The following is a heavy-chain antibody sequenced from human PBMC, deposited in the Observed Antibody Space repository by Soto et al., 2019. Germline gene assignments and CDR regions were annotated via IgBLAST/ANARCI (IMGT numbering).Heavy chain of an antibody. CDR3: ARPYYYDNSGYPTAFDY. D-gene: IGHD3-22*01. CDR2: VSYSGSA. CDR1: GDSISSSSYS. V-gene: IGHV4-39*01. J-gene: IGHJ4*02. Sequence: QLQLQESGPGLVKPSETLSLTCTVSGDSISSSSYSWGWIRQPPGKGLEWIGIVSYSGSAHYNASLKSRLTISVDTSKKQCSLKLSPVTAADTAVYYCARPYYYDNSGYPTAFDYWGQGTLVTVSS.